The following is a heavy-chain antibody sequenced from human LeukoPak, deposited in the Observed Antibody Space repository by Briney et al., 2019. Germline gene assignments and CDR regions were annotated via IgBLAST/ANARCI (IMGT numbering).Heavy chain of an antibody. D-gene: IGHD2-15*01. CDR2: ISYDGINK. Sequence: PGGSLRLSCVASGFTFSSYGMHWVRQAPGKGLEWVAVISYDGINKHYTDSVKGRFTISRDNSKNTVYLEMNSLRAEDMAVYYCVYCSGGNCYYAVRGWIYWGQGTLVTVSS. CDR3: VYCSGGNCYYAVRGWIY. V-gene: IGHV3-30*03. J-gene: IGHJ4*02. CDR1: GFTFSSYG.